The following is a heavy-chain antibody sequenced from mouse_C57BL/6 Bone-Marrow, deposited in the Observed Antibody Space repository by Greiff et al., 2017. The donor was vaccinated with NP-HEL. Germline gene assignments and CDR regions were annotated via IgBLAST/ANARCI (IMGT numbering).Heavy chain of an antibody. CDR1: GYTFTNYW. V-gene: IGHV1-63*01. CDR2: IYPGGGYT. D-gene: IGHD1-1*01. J-gene: IGHJ1*03. Sequence: QVQLQQSGAELVRPGTSVKMSCKASGYTFTNYWIGWAKQRPGHGLEWIGDIYPGGGYTNYNEKFKGKATLTADKSSSTAYMQFSSQTSEDPAIYYCARWYYGHWYFDVWGTGTTVTVSS. CDR3: ARWYYGHWYFDV.